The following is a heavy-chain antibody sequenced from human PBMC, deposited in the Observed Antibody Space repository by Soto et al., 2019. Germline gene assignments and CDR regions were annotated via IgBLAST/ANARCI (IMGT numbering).Heavy chain of an antibody. J-gene: IGHJ6*02. CDR3: AREDYYDSSGYHLPGYYYYGMDV. CDR2: INAGNGNT. V-gene: IGHV1-3*01. CDR1: GYTFTSYA. D-gene: IGHD3-22*01. Sequence: ASVKVSCKASGYTFTSYAMHWARQAPGQRLEWMGWINAGNGNTKYSQKFQGRVTITRDTSASTAYMELSSLRSEDTAVYYCAREDYYDSSGYHLPGYYYYGMDVWGQGTTVTVSS.